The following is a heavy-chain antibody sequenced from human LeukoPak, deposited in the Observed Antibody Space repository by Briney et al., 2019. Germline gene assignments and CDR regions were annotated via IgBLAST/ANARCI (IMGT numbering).Heavy chain of an antibody. CDR2: IFYSGRT. J-gene: IGHJ4*02. Sequence: SETLSLTCTVSGYSISSGYYWGWIRQPPGKGLEWIGSIFYSGRTYYNPSLKSRVTISVDASMNQFSLKLSSVTAADTAVYYCARAAYSSSIDYWGQGTPVTVSS. CDR1: GYSISSGYY. D-gene: IGHD6-6*01. V-gene: IGHV4-38-2*02. CDR3: ARAAYSSSIDY.